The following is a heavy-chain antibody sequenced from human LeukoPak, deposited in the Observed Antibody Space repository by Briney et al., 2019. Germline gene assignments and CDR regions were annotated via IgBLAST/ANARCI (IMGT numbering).Heavy chain of an antibody. J-gene: IGHJ4*02. V-gene: IGHV3-23*01. CDR2: ISGSGGST. Sequence: GGSLRLSCAASGFSFDKCAMKWVRQAPGKGLEWVSAISGSGGSTYYADSVKGRFTISRDNSKNTLYLQMNSLRAEDTAVYYCAKESRISGSPATYWGQGTLVTVSS. CDR1: GFSFDKCA. D-gene: IGHD1-26*01. CDR3: AKESRISGSPATY.